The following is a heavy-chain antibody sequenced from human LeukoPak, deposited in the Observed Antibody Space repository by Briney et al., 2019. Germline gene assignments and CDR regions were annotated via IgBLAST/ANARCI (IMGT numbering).Heavy chain of an antibody. V-gene: IGHV3-23*01. CDR2: MSGDATNT. J-gene: IGHJ4*02. D-gene: IGHD6-19*01. CDR3: AKTWSPQYSSAWYFDY. Sequence: PGGSLRLSCAASGFTFRSYAMSWVRQAPGKGLEWVSAMSGDATNTFYADSVKGRFTISRDNSKNTLYLRMNSLRAEDTALYYRAKTWSPQYSSAWYFDYWGQGTLVIVSS. CDR1: GFTFRSYA.